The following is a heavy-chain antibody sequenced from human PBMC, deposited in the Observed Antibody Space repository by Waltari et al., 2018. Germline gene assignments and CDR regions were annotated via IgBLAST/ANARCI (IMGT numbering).Heavy chain of an antibody. CDR3: ARGTAAGDY. CDR1: GYTFTSYD. CDR2: MNTNSGNT. Sequence: QVQLVQSGAEVKKPGASVKVSCKASGYTFTSYDINWVRQATGQGLEWMGWMNTNSGNTGYAQKLQGRGNITRKTSISTAYMELSSLKSEDTAVYYCARGTAAGDYWGQGTLVTVSS. D-gene: IGHD6-13*01. J-gene: IGHJ4*02. V-gene: IGHV1-8*03.